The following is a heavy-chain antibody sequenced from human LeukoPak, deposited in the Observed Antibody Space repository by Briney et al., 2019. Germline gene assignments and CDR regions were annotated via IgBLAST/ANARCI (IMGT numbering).Heavy chain of an antibody. V-gene: IGHV1-18*01. D-gene: IGHD6-13*01. CDR3: TRDGQSEGSSWYGY. CDR2: ISAYNGNT. Sequence: ASVKVSCKASGYIFTSYGISWVRQAPGQGLEWIGWISAYNGNTNYAQKLQGRVTMTTDTSTSTAYMELRSLRSDDTAVYYCTRDGQSEGSSWYGYWGQGTLVTVSS. J-gene: IGHJ4*02. CDR1: GYIFTSYG.